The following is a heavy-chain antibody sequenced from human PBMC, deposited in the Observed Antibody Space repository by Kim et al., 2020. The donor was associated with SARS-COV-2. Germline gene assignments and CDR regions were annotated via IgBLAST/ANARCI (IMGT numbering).Heavy chain of an antibody. Sequence: SETLSLTCAVSGGSISSSNWWCWVRQHPGKGLEWIGEIYHSGSTNYNPSPKSRVTITVDKSKNKLFLKLSSVTAAETAVYYCARDREYGYGFDYLGQGTLVTVSS. D-gene: IGHD5-18*01. J-gene: IGHJ4*02. CDR2: IYHSGST. CDR3: ARDREYGYGFDY. V-gene: IGHV4-4*02. CDR1: GGSISSSNW.